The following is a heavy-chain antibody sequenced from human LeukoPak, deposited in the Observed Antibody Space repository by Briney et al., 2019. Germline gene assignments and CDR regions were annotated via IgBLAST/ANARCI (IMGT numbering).Heavy chain of an antibody. D-gene: IGHD3-22*01. CDR2: ISAYNGNT. Sequence: ASVKVSCKASGYTFTSYGISWVRQAPGQGLEWMGWISAYNGNTNYAQKLQGRVTMTTDTSTSTAYMELRSLRSDDTAVYYCARPYYYDSSGYLGYWGQRTLVTVSS. CDR1: GYTFTSYG. V-gene: IGHV1-18*01. CDR3: ARPYYYDSSGYLGY. J-gene: IGHJ4*02.